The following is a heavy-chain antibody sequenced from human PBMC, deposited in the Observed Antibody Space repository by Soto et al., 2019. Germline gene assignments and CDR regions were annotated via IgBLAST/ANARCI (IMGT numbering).Heavy chain of an antibody. D-gene: IGHD3-16*02. CDR2: INTNTGNP. J-gene: IGHJ3*02. CDR3: ARDLMGLSDDAFDI. CDR1: GYTFTSYA. V-gene: IGHV7-4-1*01. Sequence: QVQLVQSGSELKKPGASVKVSCKASGYTFTSYAMNWVRQAPGQGLEWMGWINTNTGNPTYAQGFTGRFVFSLDTSLSTDYLQICSLKAEDTAVYYCARDLMGLSDDAFDIWGQGTMVTVSS.